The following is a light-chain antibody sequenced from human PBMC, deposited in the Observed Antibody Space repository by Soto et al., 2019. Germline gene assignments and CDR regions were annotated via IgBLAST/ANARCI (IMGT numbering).Light chain of an antibody. V-gene: IGKV1-5*01. J-gene: IGKJ4*01. CDR3: QQYNSYSVT. CDR1: QSISSW. Sequence: GDRVTITCRASQSISSWLAWYQQKPGKAPKLLIYDASSLESGVPSRFSGSGSGTEFTLTISSLQPDDFATYYCQQYNSYSVTFDGGTKVEIK. CDR2: DAS.